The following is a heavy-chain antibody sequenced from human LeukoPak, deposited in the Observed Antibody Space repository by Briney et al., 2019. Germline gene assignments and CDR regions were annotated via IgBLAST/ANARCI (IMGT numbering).Heavy chain of an antibody. CDR3: AREYSSSWYVAFDI. D-gene: IGHD6-13*01. CDR2: ISYDGSNK. J-gene: IGHJ3*02. CDR1: GFTFSSYA. Sequence: GGSLRLSCAASGFTFSSYAMHWVRQAPGKGLEWVAVISYDGSNKYYADSAKGRFTISRDNSKNTLYLQMNSLRAEDTAVYYCAREYSSSWYVAFDIWGQGTMVTVSS. V-gene: IGHV3-30*04.